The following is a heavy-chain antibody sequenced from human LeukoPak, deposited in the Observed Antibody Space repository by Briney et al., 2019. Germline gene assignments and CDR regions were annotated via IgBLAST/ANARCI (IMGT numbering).Heavy chain of an antibody. J-gene: IGHJ4*02. CDR1: GFTFSSYA. CDR2: ISGSGGST. D-gene: IGHD3-22*01. CDR3: ACGDDDSSGFGY. V-gene: IGHV3-23*01. Sequence: GGSLRLSCAASGFTFSSYAMSWVSQAPRKGLEWVSAISGSGGSTSYADSVKGRFTISRDNSKNMLYLQMNSLRAEDTAVYYCACGDDDSSGFGYWGQGTLVTVSS.